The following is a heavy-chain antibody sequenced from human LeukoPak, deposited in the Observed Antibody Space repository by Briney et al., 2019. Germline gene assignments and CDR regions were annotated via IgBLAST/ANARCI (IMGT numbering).Heavy chain of an antibody. J-gene: IGHJ3*02. V-gene: IGHV4-39*01. CDR1: GVYISSSSYY. CDR3: ARYCSGGSCYSFVGGAFDI. Sequence: SETLSLPRSVSGVYISSSSYYWGRIRPTPGTGLEWIGRFYYSGSIHHNPHVKSRVNITVATYKKQVSLKLRSVSTPDTAVYYCARYCSGGSCYSFVGGAFDIWGQGTMVTVSS. CDR2: FYYSGSI. D-gene: IGHD2-15*01.